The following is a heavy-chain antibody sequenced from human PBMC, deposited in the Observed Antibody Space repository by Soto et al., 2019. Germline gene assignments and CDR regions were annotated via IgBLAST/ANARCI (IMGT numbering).Heavy chain of an antibody. V-gene: IGHV1-8*01. Sequence: QVQLVQSGAEVKKPGASVKVSCKASGYTFTSYDINWVRQATGQGLEWMGWMNANSGTTGYAQKLKGRVTMTRNTSISTAYMELSSLRSEDAAVYYCARWPDGYYYDGMDVWGQGTTVTVSS. CDR3: ARWPDGYYYDGMDV. CDR2: MNANSGTT. J-gene: IGHJ6*01. CDR1: GYTFTSYD.